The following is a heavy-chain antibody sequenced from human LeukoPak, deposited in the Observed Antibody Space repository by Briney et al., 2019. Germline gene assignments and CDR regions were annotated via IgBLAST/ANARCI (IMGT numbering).Heavy chain of an antibody. CDR1: GGSISSYY. Sequence: SETLSLTCTVSGGSISSYYWSWIRQPPGKGLEWIGYIYYSGSTNYNPSLKSRVTISVDTSKNQFSLKLSSVTAADTAVYYCARGSYDYVWGTIIDYWGQGTLVTVSS. CDR2: IYYSGST. CDR3: ARGSYDYVWGTIIDY. V-gene: IGHV4-59*01. D-gene: IGHD3-16*01. J-gene: IGHJ4*02.